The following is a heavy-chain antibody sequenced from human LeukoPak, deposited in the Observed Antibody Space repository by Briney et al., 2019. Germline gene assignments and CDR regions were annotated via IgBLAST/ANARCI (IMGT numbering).Heavy chain of an antibody. D-gene: IGHD2-21*01. Sequence: GGSLRLSCAPSGVIFKKARMKSGREGPGKGPERGGRIIFNIDGGTTACASPVEGRFIISRDHSKNTIFPQMNRLILDDTAIYYCTPVMVEDRGFWGQGTLVPVSS. CDR2: IIFNIDGGTT. J-gene: IGHJ4*02. CDR1: GVIFKKAR. CDR3: TPVMVEDRGF. V-gene: IGHV3-15*01.